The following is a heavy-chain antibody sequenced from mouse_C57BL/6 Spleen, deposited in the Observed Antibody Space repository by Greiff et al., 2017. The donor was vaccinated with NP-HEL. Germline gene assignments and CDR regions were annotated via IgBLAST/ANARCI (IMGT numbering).Heavy chain of an antibody. D-gene: IGHD4-1*01. CDR3: ARLTGMGSGYFDV. V-gene: IGHV5-9*01. Sequence: EVKLMESGGGLVKPGGSLKLSCAASGFTFSSYTMSWVRQTPEKRLEWVATISGGGGNTYYPDSVKGRFTISRDNAKNTLYLQMSSLRSEDTALYYCARLTGMGSGYFDVWGTGTTVTVSS. CDR2: ISGGGGNT. CDR1: GFTFSSYT. J-gene: IGHJ1*03.